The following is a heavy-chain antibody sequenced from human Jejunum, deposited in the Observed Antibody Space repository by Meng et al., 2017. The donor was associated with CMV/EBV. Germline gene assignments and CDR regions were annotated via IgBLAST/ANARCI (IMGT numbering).Heavy chain of an antibody. CDR2: ISPSGNI. CDR3: ARGESRGYYYFDY. D-gene: IGHD3-22*01. CDR1: GDSISNYF. Sequence: QQSGPGLARPQHPRPLPCLVSGDSISNYFGIWIRQPPGKKLEWIGRISPSGNINYIPSLKGRVTMSLDTSNNQIFLNLTSVTAADTALYYCARGESRGYYYFDYWGQGILVTVSS. V-gene: IGHV4-4*07. J-gene: IGHJ4*02.